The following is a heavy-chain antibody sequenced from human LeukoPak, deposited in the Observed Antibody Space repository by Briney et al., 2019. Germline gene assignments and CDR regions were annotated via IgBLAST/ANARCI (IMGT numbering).Heavy chain of an antibody. V-gene: IGHV3-23*01. CDR3: ATAHYCSSTNCYLGY. D-gene: IGHD2-2*01. CDR2: ISGSGGRT. CDR1: GFTFSSYW. Sequence: PGGSLRLSCAASGFTFSSYWMSWVRQAPGKGLEWVSVISGSGGRTYYADSVKGRFTISRDNSKNMLYLQMNSLRDEDTAVYYCATAHYCSSTNCYLGYWGQGTLVTVSS. J-gene: IGHJ4*02.